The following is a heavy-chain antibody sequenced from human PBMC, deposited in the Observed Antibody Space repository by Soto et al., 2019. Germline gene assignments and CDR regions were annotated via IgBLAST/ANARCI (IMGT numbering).Heavy chain of an antibody. D-gene: IGHD2-21*02. CDR2: ISPSAGST. CDR1: GYTFTYYY. V-gene: IGHV1-46*03. J-gene: IGHJ4*02. Sequence: ASVKVSCKASGYTFTYYYMHWVRQAPGQGLEWMGIISPSAGSTNYAQNFQGRVTMTRDTSTSTVYLELSSLRSEDTAIYYCARDLCGGDCYSAPDYWGQGTLVTVSS. CDR3: ARDLCGGDCYSAPDY.